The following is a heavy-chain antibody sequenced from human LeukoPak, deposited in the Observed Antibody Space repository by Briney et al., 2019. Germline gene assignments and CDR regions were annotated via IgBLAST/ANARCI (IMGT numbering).Heavy chain of an antibody. Sequence: PGGSLRLSCAASGFTFSSYGMHWVRQAPGKGLEWVAVISYDGSNKYYADSVKGRFTISRDNSKNTLYLQMNSLRAEDTAVYYCAKALPRYCSSTSCYPQLFDYWVQGTLVTVSS. V-gene: IGHV3-30*18. J-gene: IGHJ4*02. CDR1: GFTFSSYG. CDR2: ISYDGSNK. CDR3: AKALPRYCSSTSCYPQLFDY. D-gene: IGHD2-2*01.